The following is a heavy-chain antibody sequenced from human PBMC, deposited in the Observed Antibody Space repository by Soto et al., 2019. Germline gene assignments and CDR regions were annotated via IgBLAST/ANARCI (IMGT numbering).Heavy chain of an antibody. CDR2: IYTSGST. J-gene: IGHJ4*02. CDR3: ARGITMTAAGQEDAPDKNYFDA. V-gene: IGHV4-4*07. CDR1: GGSISSYY. D-gene: IGHD6-25*01. Sequence: SETLSLTCTVSGGSISSYYWSWIRQPAGKGLEWIGRIYTSGSTNYNPSLKSRVTMSVDTSKNQFSLKLRSVTAADTAVYYCARGITMTAAGQEDAPDKNYFDAWGQGTLVTVAS.